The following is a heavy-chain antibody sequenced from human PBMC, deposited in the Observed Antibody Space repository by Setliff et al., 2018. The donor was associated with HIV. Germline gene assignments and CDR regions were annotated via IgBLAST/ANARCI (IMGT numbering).Heavy chain of an antibody. V-gene: IGHV4-34*01. CDR2: INHSGNT. J-gene: IGHJ4*02. CDR3: ARQGLVLVPASIDWRLPPSPIDY. CDR1: GGSFTGYY. D-gene: IGHD2-2*01. Sequence: SETLSLTCAVYGGSFTGYYWTWIRQPPGKGLEWIGEINHSGNTNYKPSLKSRVTISVDTSKNQFSRRLSSVTAADTAVYYCARQGLVLVPASIDWRLPPSPIDYWGQGALVTVSS.